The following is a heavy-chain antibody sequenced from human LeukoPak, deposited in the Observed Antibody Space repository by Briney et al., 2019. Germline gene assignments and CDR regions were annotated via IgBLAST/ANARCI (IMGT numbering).Heavy chain of an antibody. V-gene: IGHV3-20*04. CDR3: ARSLWFGETVGVY. Sequence: SGGSLRLSCAASGFTFDDYGMSWVRQAPGKRLEWVAGINWNGGSIGHDDSGKARFTISRDNAKNSLYLQMNSLRAEDTPLYYCARSLWFGETVGVYWGQGTLVTVSS. J-gene: IGHJ4*02. D-gene: IGHD3-10*01. CDR1: GFTFDDYG. CDR2: INWNGGSI.